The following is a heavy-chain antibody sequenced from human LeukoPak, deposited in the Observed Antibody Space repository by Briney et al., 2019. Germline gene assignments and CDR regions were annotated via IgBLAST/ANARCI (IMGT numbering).Heavy chain of an antibody. CDR1: GYTFTGYH. CDR3: ARDYCSSTSCLFDY. Sequence: ASVNVSCKASGYTFTGYHMHWVRQAPGQGLEWMGRINPNSGDTNYAQKFQGRVTMTRDTSISTAYMELSRLRSDDTAVYYCARDYCSSTSCLFDYWGQGTLVTVSS. CDR2: INPNSGDT. J-gene: IGHJ4*02. D-gene: IGHD2-2*01. V-gene: IGHV1-2*06.